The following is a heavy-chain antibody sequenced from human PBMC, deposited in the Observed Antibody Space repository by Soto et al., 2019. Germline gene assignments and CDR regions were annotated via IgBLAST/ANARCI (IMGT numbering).Heavy chain of an antibody. D-gene: IGHD4-17*01. V-gene: IGHV1-18*01. CDR3: AGKDYGDYTDAFDI. CDR1: GYTFTSYG. J-gene: IGHJ3*02. CDR2: ISAYNGNT. Sequence: GASVKVSCKASGYTFTSYGISWVRQAPGQGLEWMGWISAYNGNTNYAQKLQGRVTMTTDTSTSTAYMELRSLRSDDTAVYYCAGKDYGDYTDAFDIWGQGTMDTGSS.